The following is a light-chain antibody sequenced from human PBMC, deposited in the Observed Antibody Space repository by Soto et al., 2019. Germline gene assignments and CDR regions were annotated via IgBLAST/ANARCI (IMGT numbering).Light chain of an antibody. J-gene: IGKJ4*01. CDR2: AAS. Sequence: EIVMTQSPATLSVSPGERATLSCRASQSVSSNLAWYQQKPGQAPRVLIYAASTRATGIPDRFSGSGSGTDFTLTISSLEPEDFAVYYCQQRSNWPTFGGGTKVDIK. CDR3: QQRSNWPT. CDR1: QSVSSN. V-gene: IGKV3-11*01.